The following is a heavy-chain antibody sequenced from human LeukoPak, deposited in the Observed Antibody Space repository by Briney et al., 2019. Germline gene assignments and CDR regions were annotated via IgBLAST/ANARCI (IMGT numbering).Heavy chain of an antibody. V-gene: IGHV1-2*06. J-gene: IGHJ6*02. CDR2: INPNSGGT. CDR3: ARDAYDFWSGYYFPNYYYYGMDV. Sequence: ASVKVSCKASGYTFTGYYMHWVRQAPGQGLEWMGRINPNSGGTNYAQKFQGRVTMTRDTSISTAYMELSRLRSDDTAVYYCARDAYDFWSGYYFPNYYYYGMDVWGQGTTVTVPS. CDR1: GYTFTGYY. D-gene: IGHD3-3*01.